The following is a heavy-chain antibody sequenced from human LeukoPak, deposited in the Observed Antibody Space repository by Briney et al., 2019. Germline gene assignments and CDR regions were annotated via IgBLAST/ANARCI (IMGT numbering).Heavy chain of an antibody. CDR3: ARIRYDSSGRILAPGDY. CDR2: IDWDDDK. V-gene: IGHV2-70*11. D-gene: IGHD3-22*01. Sequence: SGPTLVNPTQTLTLTCTFSGFSLSTSGMCVSWIRQPPGKALEWLARIDWDDDKYYSTSLKTRPTISKDTSKNQVVLTMTNMDPVDTATYYCARIRYDSSGRILAPGDYWGQGTLVTVSS. CDR1: GFSLSTSGMC. J-gene: IGHJ4*02.